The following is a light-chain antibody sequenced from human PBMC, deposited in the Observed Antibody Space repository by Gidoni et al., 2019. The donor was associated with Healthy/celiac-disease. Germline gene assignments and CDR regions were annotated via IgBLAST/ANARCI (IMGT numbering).Light chain of an antibody. CDR2: KDS. Sequence: SYELTQPPSVSGSPGQTARITCSGDALPKQYAYWYQQKQGQAPVLVIYKDSERPSGIPERFSGSSSGTTVTLTISGVQAEDEADYYCQSADSSGTSWVFGGGTKLTVL. CDR3: QSADSSGTSWV. J-gene: IGLJ3*02. V-gene: IGLV3-25*03. CDR1: ALPKQY.